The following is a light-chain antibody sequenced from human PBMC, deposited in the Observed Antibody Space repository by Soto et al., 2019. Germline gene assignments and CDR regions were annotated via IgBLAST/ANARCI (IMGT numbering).Light chain of an antibody. CDR2: ATS. V-gene: IGKV1-39*01. Sequence: EIPLTQSPSSLAASVGDRLTLTCRASRNVSIYLNWYQHKPGKGPTLLIHATSNLQIGLPSRFSGSGSGTEFTLTISSLEPEEFGTYYCQQSYKMPSFGQGTRLVIK. CDR1: RNVSIY. J-gene: IGKJ5*01. CDR3: QQSYKMPS.